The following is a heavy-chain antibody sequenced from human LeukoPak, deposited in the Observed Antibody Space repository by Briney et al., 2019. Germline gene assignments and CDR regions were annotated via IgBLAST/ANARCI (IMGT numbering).Heavy chain of an antibody. CDR3: ARGIGGYDILTGSLCY. Sequence: GGSLRLSCAASGFTFSSYEMNWVRQAPGKGLEWVSYISSSGSTIYYADSVKGRFIISRDNAKNSLYLQMNSLRAEDTAVYYCARGIGGYDILTGSLCYWGQGTLVTVSS. D-gene: IGHD3-9*01. CDR2: ISSSGSTI. J-gene: IGHJ4*02. V-gene: IGHV3-48*03. CDR1: GFTFSSYE.